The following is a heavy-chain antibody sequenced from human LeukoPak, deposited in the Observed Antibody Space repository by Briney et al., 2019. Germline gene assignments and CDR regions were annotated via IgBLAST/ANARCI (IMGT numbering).Heavy chain of an antibody. Sequence: ASVKVSCKASGYTFTGYYMHWVRQAPGQGLEWMGWINPNSGGTNYAQKFQGWVTMTRDTSISTAYMELSRLRSDDTAVYYCAIHAYSSSWPAQRVYGMDVWGQGTTVTVSS. V-gene: IGHV1-2*04. J-gene: IGHJ6*02. CDR1: GYTFTGYY. CDR3: AIHAYSSSWPAQRVYGMDV. D-gene: IGHD6-13*01. CDR2: INPNSGGT.